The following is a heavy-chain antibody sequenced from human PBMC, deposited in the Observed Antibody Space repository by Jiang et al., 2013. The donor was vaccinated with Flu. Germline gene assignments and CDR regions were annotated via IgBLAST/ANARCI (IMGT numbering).Heavy chain of an antibody. J-gene: IGHJ3*01. CDR1: GGSISDFY. CDR3: ARGTGTYYLNDAFDL. CDR2: IEASGTT. D-gene: IGHD3-10*01. Sequence: GSGLVKPSETLSLTCTVSGGSISDFYWSWIRQPAGKGLEWLGRIEASGTTNDNPSLYRRVRMSVDTSKNEFSLQVTSVTAADTAVYYCARGTGTYYLNDAFDLWGQGTMVTVSS. V-gene: IGHV4-4*07.